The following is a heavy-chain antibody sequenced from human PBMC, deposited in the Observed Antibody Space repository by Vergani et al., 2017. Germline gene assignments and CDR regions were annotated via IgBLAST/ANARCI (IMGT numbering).Heavy chain of an antibody. CDR1: GYTFTGYY. D-gene: IGHD2-2*01. J-gene: IGHJ4*02. V-gene: IGHV1-2*02. CDR2: INPNSGGT. CDR3: ARAGYCSSTSCYPRR. Sequence: QVQLVQSGAEVKKPGASVKVSCKASGYTFTGYYMNWVRQAPGQGLEWMGWINPNSGGTNYAQKFQGRVTMTRDTSISTAYMGLSRLRSDDTAVYYCARAGYCSSTSCYPRRWGQGTLVTVSS.